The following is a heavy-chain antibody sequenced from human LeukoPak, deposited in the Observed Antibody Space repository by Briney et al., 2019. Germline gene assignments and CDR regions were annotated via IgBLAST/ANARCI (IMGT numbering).Heavy chain of an antibody. CDR3: AKESDYYDSSGYSDY. D-gene: IGHD3-22*01. CDR2: ISGSGGST. V-gene: IGHV3-23*01. J-gene: IGHJ4*02. Sequence: GGSLRLSCAASGFTFSSYDMSWVRQAPGKGLEWVSAISGSGGSTYYADSVKGRFTISRDNSKNTLYLQMNSLRAEDTAVYYCAKESDYYDSSGYSDYWGQGTLVTVSS. CDR1: GFTFSSYD.